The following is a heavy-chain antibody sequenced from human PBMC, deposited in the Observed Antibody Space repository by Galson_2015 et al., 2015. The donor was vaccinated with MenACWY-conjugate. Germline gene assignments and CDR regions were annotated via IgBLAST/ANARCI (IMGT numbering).Heavy chain of an antibody. Sequence: QSGAEVKKPGESLRISCEGSGDSFTNNWIIWVRQMPGKGLEWMGIIYPGDSDTRYTPSFQGHVTISADKSINTAYLQWGSLEASDTAMYYCARQGFGSSSLDYWGQGTLVTVSS. D-gene: IGHD6-6*01. V-gene: IGHV5-51*01. J-gene: IGHJ4*02. CDR3: ARQGFGSSSLDY. CDR2: IYPGDSDT. CDR1: GDSFTNNW.